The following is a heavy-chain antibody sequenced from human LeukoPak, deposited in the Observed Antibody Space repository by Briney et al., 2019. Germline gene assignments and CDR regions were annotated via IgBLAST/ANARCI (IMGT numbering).Heavy chain of an antibody. Sequence: GGSLRFSCAASGFTFSSYAMHWVRDAPGRGLEWVAVISYDGSNKYYEDSVKGRFTISRDGSKNTLYLQMNSLRAEDTAVYYCARDDYSSGWYRNFDYWGQGTLVTVSS. V-gene: IGHV3-30-3*01. CDR3: ARDDYSSGWYRNFDY. D-gene: IGHD6-19*01. J-gene: IGHJ4*02. CDR1: GFTFSSYA. CDR2: ISYDGSNK.